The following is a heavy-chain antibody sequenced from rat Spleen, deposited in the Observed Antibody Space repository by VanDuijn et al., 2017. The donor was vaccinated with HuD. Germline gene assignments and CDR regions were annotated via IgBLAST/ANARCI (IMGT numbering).Heavy chain of an antibody. CDR3: TTDTFYDVTYYPGGFDY. J-gene: IGHJ2*01. D-gene: IGHD1-12*02. V-gene: IGHV5-7*01. Sequence: EVQLVESGGGLVQPGRSLKLSCAASGFTFSDYNMAWVRQAPKKGLEWVATISYDGSITYYRDSVKGRFTISRDNAKSTLYLQMDSLRSEDTATYYCTTDTFYDVTYYPGGFDYWGQGVMVTVSS. CDR1: GFTFSDYN. CDR2: ISYDGSIT.